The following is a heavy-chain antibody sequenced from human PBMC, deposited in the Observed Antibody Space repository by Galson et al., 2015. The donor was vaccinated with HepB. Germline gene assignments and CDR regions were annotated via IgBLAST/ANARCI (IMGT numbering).Heavy chain of an antibody. CDR1: GYTFTSYD. V-gene: IGHV1-8*01. J-gene: IGHJ5*02. CDR3: ARGECRGGNGYWFDP. Sequence: SCKASGYTFTSYDINWVRQAAGQGLEWMGWMNPNSGNTGYAQKFQGIVTMTRNTSISKAYMEMSSLRSEDAAVYYCARGECRGGNGYWFDPWGQGTLVTVSS. CDR2: MNPNSGNT. D-gene: IGHD3-10*01.